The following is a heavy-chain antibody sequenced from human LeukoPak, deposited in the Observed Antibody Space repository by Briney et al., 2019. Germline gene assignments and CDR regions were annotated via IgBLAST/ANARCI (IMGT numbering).Heavy chain of an antibody. D-gene: IGHD6-13*01. CDR1: GFTFSSYS. V-gene: IGHV3-21*01. CDR2: ISSSSSYI. CDR3: ARDLGNIAADRAFDI. J-gene: IGHJ3*02. Sequence: GGSLRLSCAASGFTFSSYSMNWVRQAPGKGLEWVSSISSSSSYIYYADSVKGRFTISRDNAKNSLYLQMNSLRAEDAAVYYCARDLGNIAADRAFDIWGQGTMVTVSS.